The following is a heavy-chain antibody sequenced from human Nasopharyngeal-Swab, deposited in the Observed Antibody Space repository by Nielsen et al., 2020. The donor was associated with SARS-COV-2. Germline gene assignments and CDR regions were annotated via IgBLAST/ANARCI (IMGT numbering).Heavy chain of an antibody. Sequence: WARQAPGQGLEWMGWISQYDTYKNYAQKFQGRLTMTTDTSTNTADMELRSLRSDDTGLYYCPRHSGDRWYSAMDFWGQGTTVTVSS. CDR3: PRHSGDRWYSAMDF. V-gene: IGHV1-18*01. CDR2: ISQYDTYK. D-gene: IGHD6-13*01. J-gene: IGHJ6*02.